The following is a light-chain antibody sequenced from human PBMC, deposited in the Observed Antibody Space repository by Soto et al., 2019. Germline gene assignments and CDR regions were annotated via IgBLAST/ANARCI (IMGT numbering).Light chain of an antibody. CDR1: SSDVGGYIY. J-gene: IGLJ1*01. V-gene: IGLV2-8*01. CDR3: SSYAGSNYV. Sequence: QSALTQPPSASGSPGQSVTISCTGTSSDVGGYIYVSWYQQHPGKVPKLMIYEVNKRPSGVPDRFSGSRSGNTASLTVSGLQTEDDADYYCSSYAGSNYVFGTGTKVTVL. CDR2: EVN.